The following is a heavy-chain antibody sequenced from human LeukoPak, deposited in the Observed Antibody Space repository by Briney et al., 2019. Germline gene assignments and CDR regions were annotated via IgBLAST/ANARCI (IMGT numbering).Heavy chain of an antibody. CDR1: GFTFTSSA. J-gene: IGHJ4*02. Sequence: SVKVSCKASGFTFTSSAMQWVRQARGQRLEWIGWIVVGSGNTNYAQKFQERVTITRDMSTSTAYMELSSLRSEDTAVYYCARGLYRRRATISYWGQGTLVTVSS. V-gene: IGHV1-58*02. CDR3: ARGLYRRRATISY. CDR2: IVVGSGNT. D-gene: IGHD5-12*01.